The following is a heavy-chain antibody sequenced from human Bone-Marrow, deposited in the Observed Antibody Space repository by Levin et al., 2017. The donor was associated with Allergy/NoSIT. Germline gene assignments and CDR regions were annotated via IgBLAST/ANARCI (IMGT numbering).Heavy chain of an antibody. D-gene: IGHD2-8*02. CDR1: GYSFSDYW. CDR2: IYPDDSNT. J-gene: IGHJ6*02. V-gene: IGHV5-51*01. CDR3: ARHCTGLRCVDYYYYGADV. Sequence: ASVKVSCKGSGYSFSDYWIGWVRQMPGKGLEWMGIIYPDDSNTRYSPSFQGQVTISADKSISTAYLQLNSLKASDSAIYYCARHCTGLRCVDYYYYGADVWGQGTTVTVSS.